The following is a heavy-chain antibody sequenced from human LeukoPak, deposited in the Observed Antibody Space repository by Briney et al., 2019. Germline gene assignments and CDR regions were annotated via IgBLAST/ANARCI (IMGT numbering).Heavy chain of an antibody. Sequence: PSETLSLTCTVSGGSISNYYWSWIRQPPGKGLEWIAYIYYIGTTNSNPSLKSRVTISLYTSKNHFSLQLSSVTAADTAVYYCARLHPDRDGYMRRSFDSWGQGTLVTVSS. CDR1: GGSISNYY. CDR2: IYYIGTT. J-gene: IGHJ4*02. D-gene: IGHD5-24*01. CDR3: ARLHPDRDGYMRRSFDS. V-gene: IGHV4-59*08.